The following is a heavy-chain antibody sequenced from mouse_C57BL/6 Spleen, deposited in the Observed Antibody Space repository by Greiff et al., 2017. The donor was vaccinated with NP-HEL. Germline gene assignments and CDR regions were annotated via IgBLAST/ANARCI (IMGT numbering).Heavy chain of an antibody. CDR2: ISDGGSYT. D-gene: IGHD1-1*01. CDR3: AREVITTVGGYAMDY. V-gene: IGHV5-4*01. J-gene: IGHJ4*01. Sequence: EVHLVESGGGLVKPGGSLKLSCAASGFTFSSYAMSWVRQTPEKRLEWVATISDGGSYTSYLDNVKGRFTISRDNAKNNLYLQMSHLKSEDTAMYYCAREVITTVGGYAMDYWGQGTSVTVSS. CDR1: GFTFSSYA.